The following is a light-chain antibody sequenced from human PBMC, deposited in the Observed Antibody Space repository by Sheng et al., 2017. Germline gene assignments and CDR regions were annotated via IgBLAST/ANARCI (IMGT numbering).Light chain of an antibody. CDR2: AAS. CDR3: QQYDVYAT. Sequence: EIVLTQSPATLSLSPGERATLSCRASQSVSVYVAWYQQKPGQAPRLLIYAASTRATGIPDRLSGGGSGTDFTLTISSLQPEDFATYYCQQYDVYATFGQGTRVEVK. CDR1: QSVSVY. V-gene: IGKV3-11*01. J-gene: IGKJ1*01.